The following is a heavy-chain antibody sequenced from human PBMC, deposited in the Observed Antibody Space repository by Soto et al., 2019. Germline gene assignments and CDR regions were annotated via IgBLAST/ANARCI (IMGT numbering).Heavy chain of an antibody. CDR3: AHKGQRVGDWFDP. V-gene: IGHV2-5*01. CDR1: GFSLSTVGVG. Sequence: QITLKESGPTLVKPTQTLTLTCTFSGFSLSTVGVGVGWIRQPPGKALQWLALIYWNGDKYYSPSLTNRLTLAKDTSKNQVVLTLTYMDPVDAGTFFCAHKGQRVGDWFDPWGQGTLVTVSS. CDR2: IYWNGDK. J-gene: IGHJ5*02. D-gene: IGHD6-6*01.